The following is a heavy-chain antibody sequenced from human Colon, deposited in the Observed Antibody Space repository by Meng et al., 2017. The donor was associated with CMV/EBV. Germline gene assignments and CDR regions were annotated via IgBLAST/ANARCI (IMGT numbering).Heavy chain of an antibody. CDR2: INPNGGGT. V-gene: IGHV1-46*01. Sequence: ASVKVSCKASGNTLGTYYIHWVRQAPGQGLEWMGVINPNGGGTTYSQKFEGRVTMTSDTSTSTVYMELSSLRSEDTAVYYCARVRGSYPGDYYYGMDVWGQGTTVTVSS. D-gene: IGHD1-26*01. CDR1: GNTLGTYY. J-gene: IGHJ6*02. CDR3: ARVRGSYPGDYYYGMDV.